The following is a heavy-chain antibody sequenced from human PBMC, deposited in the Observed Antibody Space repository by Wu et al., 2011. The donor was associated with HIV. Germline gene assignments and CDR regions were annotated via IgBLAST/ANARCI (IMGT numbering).Heavy chain of an antibody. D-gene: IGHD3-9*01. J-gene: IGHJ4*02. CDR2: IYINGSP. CDR3: ARDRDDSFPLTY. Sequence: QVQLQESGPGLVKPSETLSLTCTVSGASISSYYWSWIRQPAGKGLEWIGRIYINGSPNQNPSLKSRVSLSLDTSKNQFSLRLSSLTAADTAVYYCARDRDDSFPLTYWGQGTLVIVSS. CDR1: GASISSYY. V-gene: IGHV4-4*07.